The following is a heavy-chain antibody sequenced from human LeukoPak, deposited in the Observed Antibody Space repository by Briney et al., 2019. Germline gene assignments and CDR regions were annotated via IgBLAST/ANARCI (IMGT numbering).Heavy chain of an antibody. Sequence: GGSLRLSCAASGITFSSYNMNWVRQAPGKGLEWVSYISSSGSTIYYAYSVKGRFTISRDNAKNSLYLQMNSLRAEDTAVYYCARVEPSLGGGFDYWGQGTLVTVSS. CDR1: GITFSSYN. J-gene: IGHJ4*02. CDR3: ARVEPSLGGGFDY. CDR2: ISSSGSTI. V-gene: IGHV3-48*04. D-gene: IGHD2-15*01.